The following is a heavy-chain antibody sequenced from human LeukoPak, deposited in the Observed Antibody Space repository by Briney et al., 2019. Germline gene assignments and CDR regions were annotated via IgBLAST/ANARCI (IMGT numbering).Heavy chain of an antibody. CDR2: IGGDGGST. D-gene: IGHD6-6*01. CDR3: AKGSAVGRPYYFDY. V-gene: IGHV3-23*01. Sequence: GGSLRLSCAASGFIFSHYAMSWVRQAPGKGLEWVSTIGGDGGSTYSADSVKGRFTISRDDSKNTLYLQMNSLTAEDTAVYYCAKGSAVGRPYYFDYWGQGTLVTVSS. CDR1: GFIFSHYA. J-gene: IGHJ4*02.